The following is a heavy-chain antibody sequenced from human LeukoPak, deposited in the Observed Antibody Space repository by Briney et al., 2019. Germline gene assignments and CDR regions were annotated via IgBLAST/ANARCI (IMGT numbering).Heavy chain of an antibody. CDR2: MNPNSGNT. V-gene: IGHV1-8*01. D-gene: IGHD6-19*01. Sequence: GASVEVSYKASGYTLTSYDINWVRQATGQGLEWMGWMNPNSGNTGYAQKFQGRVTMTRNTSISTAYMELSSLRSEDTAVYYCAREGVSIAVAGTEGHYYYYYMDVWGKGTTVTVSS. J-gene: IGHJ6*03. CDR1: GYTLTSYD. CDR3: AREGVSIAVAGTEGHYYYYYMDV.